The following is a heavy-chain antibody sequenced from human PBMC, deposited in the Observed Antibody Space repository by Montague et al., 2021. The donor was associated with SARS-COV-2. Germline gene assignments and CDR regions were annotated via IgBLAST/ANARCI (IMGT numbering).Heavy chain of an antibody. CDR2: MHFTGKT. V-gene: IGHV4-4*07. CDR1: GDSITNHY. J-gene: IGHJ4*02. CDR3: ARDRFDFGAGRQGTIDV. Sequence: SETLSLTCSVSGDSITNHYWSWIRQPAGKGLEWIGCMHFTGKTNFSPFFSSRLTMSADTSKNQFSLKLTSVTAADTAIYFCARDRFDFGAGRQGTIDVWGQGTLVTVSS. D-gene: IGHD3-10*01.